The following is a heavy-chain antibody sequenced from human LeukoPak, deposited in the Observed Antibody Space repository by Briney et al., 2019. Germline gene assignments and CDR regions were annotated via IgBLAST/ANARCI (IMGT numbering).Heavy chain of an antibody. V-gene: IGHV4-59*12. D-gene: IGHD6-13*01. CDR1: GGSISSYY. CDR3: ARVSSSWYPYYYYYYMDV. J-gene: IGHJ6*03. CDR2: IYYSGST. Sequence: SETLSLTCTVSGGSISSYYWSWIRQPPGKGLEWIGCIYYSGSTNYNPSLKSRVSMSVDTSKNQFSLKLSSVTAADTAVYYCARVSSSWYPYYYYYYMDVWGKGTTVTVSS.